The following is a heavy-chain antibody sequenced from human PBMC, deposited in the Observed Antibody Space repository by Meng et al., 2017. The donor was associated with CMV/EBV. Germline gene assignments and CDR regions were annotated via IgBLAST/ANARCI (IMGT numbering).Heavy chain of an antibody. Sequence: SETLSLTCTVSGGSISSSSYYWGWIRQPPGKGLEWIGSIYYSGSTYYNPSLKSRVTISVDTSKNQFSLKLSSVTAADTAVYYCAGGEVLGLIFDYWGQGTLVTVS. CDR3: AGGEVLGLIFDY. CDR2: IYYSGST. J-gene: IGHJ4*02. V-gene: IGHV4-39*07. D-gene: IGHD1-26*01. CDR1: GGSISSSSYY.